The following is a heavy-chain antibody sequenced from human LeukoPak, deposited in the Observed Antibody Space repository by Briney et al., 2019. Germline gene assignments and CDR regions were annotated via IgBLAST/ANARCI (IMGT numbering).Heavy chain of an antibody. CDR3: AKARVSGPYGSGGLDY. J-gene: IGHJ4*02. CDR1: GFTFSSYS. Sequence: GGSLRLSCAASGFTFSSYSMNWVRQAPGKGLEWVSYISSSSSTIYYADSVMGRFTISRDNSKNTLYLQMNSLRAEDTAVYYCAKARVSGPYGSGGLDYWGQGTLVTVSS. D-gene: IGHD3-10*01. CDR2: ISSSSSTI. V-gene: IGHV3-48*01.